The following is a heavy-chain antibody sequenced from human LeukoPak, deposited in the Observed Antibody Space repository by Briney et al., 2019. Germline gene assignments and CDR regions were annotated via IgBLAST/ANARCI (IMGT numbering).Heavy chain of an antibody. D-gene: IGHD3-10*01. CDR1: GYTFTGYY. V-gene: IGHV1-2*02. CDR3: AVYYYGSGSYSKDH. CDR2: INPNIGGT. Sequence: ASVKVSCKASGYTFTGYYMHWVRQAPGQGLEWMGWINPNIGGTNYAQKFQGRVTMTRDTSISTAYMELSRLRSDDTAVYYCAVYYYGSGSYSKDHWGQGTLVTVSS. J-gene: IGHJ4*02.